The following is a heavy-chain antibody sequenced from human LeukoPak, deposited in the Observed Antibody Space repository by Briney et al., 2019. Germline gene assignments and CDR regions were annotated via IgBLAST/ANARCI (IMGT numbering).Heavy chain of an antibody. CDR3: AKDGPYYFDY. Sequence: GRSLRLSCAASGFTFSSYGMHWVRQAPGKGLEWVAVIWYDGSNKYYADSVKGRFTISRDNSKNTLYLQMNSLRAEDTAVYYCAKDGPYYFDYWGQGTLVTVSS. V-gene: IGHV3-33*06. J-gene: IGHJ4*02. CDR1: GFTFSSYG. CDR2: IWYDGSNK.